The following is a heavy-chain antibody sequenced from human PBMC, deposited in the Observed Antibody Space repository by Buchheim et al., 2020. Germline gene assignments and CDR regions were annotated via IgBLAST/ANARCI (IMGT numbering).Heavy chain of an antibody. CDR2: IWYDGSNK. CDR1: GFTFSSYG. Sequence: QVQLVESGGGVVQPGRSLRLSCAASGFTFSSYGMHWVRQAPGKGLEWVAVIWYDGSNKYYADSVKGRFTISRDNSKNTLYLQMNSLRAKDTAVYYCARGTYGDYVFDYWGQGTL. CDR3: ARGTYGDYVFDY. V-gene: IGHV3-33*01. J-gene: IGHJ4*02. D-gene: IGHD4-17*01.